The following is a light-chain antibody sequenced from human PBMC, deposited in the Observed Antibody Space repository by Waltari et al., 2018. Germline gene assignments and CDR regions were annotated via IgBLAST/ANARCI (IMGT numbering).Light chain of an antibody. CDR1: QSVSST. Sequence: SCRASQSVSSTLGWYQQKPGQAPRLLIYDASSRATGIPARFSGSGSGTDFTLTISSLESEDFAVYYCQQRSKWPCTFGQGTRLEIK. V-gene: IGKV3-11*01. J-gene: IGKJ1*01. CDR2: DAS. CDR3: QQRSKWPCT.